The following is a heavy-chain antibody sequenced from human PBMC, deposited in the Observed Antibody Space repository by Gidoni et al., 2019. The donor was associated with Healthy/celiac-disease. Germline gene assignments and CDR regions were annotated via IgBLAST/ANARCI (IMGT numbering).Heavy chain of an antibody. V-gene: IGHV3-15*01. CDR3: TTRAAAGHFDY. D-gene: IGHD6-13*01. Sequence: VQLVESGGGLVKPGGSLRLSCAGSGFTFSNAWMSRVRQAPGKGLEWVGRIKSKTDGGTTDYAAPVKGRFTISRDDSKNTLYLQMNSLKTEDTAVYYCTTRAAAGHFDYWGQGTLVTVSS. J-gene: IGHJ4*02. CDR2: IKSKTDGGTT. CDR1: GFTFSNAW.